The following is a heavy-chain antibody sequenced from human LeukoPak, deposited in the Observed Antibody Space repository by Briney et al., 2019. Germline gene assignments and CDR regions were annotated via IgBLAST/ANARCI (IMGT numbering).Heavy chain of an antibody. CDR2: ISSSSSYI. Sequence: GSLRLSCAASGFTFSSYSMNWVRQAPGKGLEWVSSISSSSSYIYYADSVKGRFTISRDNAKNSLYLQMNSLRAEDTAVYYCARAYYYGSGSPSNEGYYYGMDVWGQGTTVTVSS. J-gene: IGHJ6*02. CDR3: ARAYYYGSGSPSNEGYYYGMDV. D-gene: IGHD3-10*01. V-gene: IGHV3-21*01. CDR1: GFTFSSYS.